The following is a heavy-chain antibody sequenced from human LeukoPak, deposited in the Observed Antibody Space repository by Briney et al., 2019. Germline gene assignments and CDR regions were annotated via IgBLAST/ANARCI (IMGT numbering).Heavy chain of an antibody. D-gene: IGHD1-7*01. J-gene: IGHJ4*02. V-gene: IGHV4-4*07. Sequence: PSETLSLTCTVSDGSISTYYWSWIRQPAGKGLEWIGRIYFSGSTNYNPSLKSRATMSVDTSKSQFSLKLSSVIAADTAVYYCARVKTNWNYGPFDYWGQGTLLTVSS. CDR1: DGSISTYY. CDR3: ARVKTNWNYGPFDY. CDR2: IYFSGST.